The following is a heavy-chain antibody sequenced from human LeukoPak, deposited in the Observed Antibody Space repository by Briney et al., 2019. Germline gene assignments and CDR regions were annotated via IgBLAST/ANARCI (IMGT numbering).Heavy chain of an antibody. CDR2: ISSSSSTK. D-gene: IGHD2-15*01. V-gene: IGHV3-48*03. J-gene: IGHJ4*02. CDR3: ASPPRNYWY. Sequence: GGSLRLSCAASGFTFSSYEMNWVRQAPGKGLGWVSCISSSSSTKYYTDSVKGRFAISRDNAKNSLYLQMNSLRAEDTAVYYCASPPRNYWYWGQGTLVTVSS. CDR1: GFTFSSYE.